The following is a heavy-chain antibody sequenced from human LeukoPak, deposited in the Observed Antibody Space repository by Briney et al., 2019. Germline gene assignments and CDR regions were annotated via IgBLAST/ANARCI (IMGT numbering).Heavy chain of an antibody. D-gene: IGHD1-26*01. CDR2: IYSGGST. CDR3: ARATGSYPYNWFDP. CDR1: GFTVSSNY. V-gene: IGHV3-53*01. J-gene: IGHJ5*02. Sequence: GGSLRLSCAASGFTVSSNYMSWVRQAPGKGLEWVSVIYSGGSTYYADSAKGRFTISRDNSKNTLYLQMNSLRAEDTAVYYCARATGSYPYNWFDPWGQGTLVTVSS.